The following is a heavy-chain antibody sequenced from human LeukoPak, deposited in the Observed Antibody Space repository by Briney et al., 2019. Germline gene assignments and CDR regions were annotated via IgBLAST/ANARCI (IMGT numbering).Heavy chain of an antibody. D-gene: IGHD5-12*01. J-gene: IGHJ6*03. CDR2: IYYSGST. V-gene: IGHV4-39*07. CDR3: EGLPSQPADYYYYMDV. Sequence: SETLSLTCTVSGGSISSGSYYWGWLRQPPGKGLEWIGSIYYSGSTYYNPSLKSRVTISVDTSKNQFSLKLSSVTAADTAVYYCEGLPSQPADYYYYMDVWGKGTTVTVSS. CDR1: GGSISSGSYY.